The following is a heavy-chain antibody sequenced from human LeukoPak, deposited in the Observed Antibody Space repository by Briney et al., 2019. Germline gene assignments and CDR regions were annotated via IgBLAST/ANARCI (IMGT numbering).Heavy chain of an antibody. CDR1: GGSFSGYY. Sequence: SETLSLTCAVYGGSFSGYYWSWIRQPPGKGLEWIGEINHSGSTNYNPSLKSRVTISVDTSKNQFSLKLSSVTAADTAVYYCARATGSLRGAYWYWGQGTLVTVSS. CDR2: INHSGST. J-gene: IGHJ4*02. D-gene: IGHD1-26*01. CDR3: ARATGSLRGAYWY. V-gene: IGHV4-34*01.